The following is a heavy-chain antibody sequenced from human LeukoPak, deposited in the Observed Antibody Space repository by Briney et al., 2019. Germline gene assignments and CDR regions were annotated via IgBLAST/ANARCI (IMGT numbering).Heavy chain of an antibody. V-gene: IGHV3-23*01. D-gene: IGHD6-13*01. CDR1: GFTFSSYA. CDR3: AKAIATTGKPVFDY. J-gene: IGHJ4*02. CDR2: ISGNAAGT. Sequence: TGGSLRLSCAASGFTFSSYAMSWVRQAPGKGLEWVSAISGNAAGTYYADSVKGRFTISRDNSKNTLSLQMNSLRAEDTAVYYCAKAIATTGKPVFDYWGQGTLVTVSS.